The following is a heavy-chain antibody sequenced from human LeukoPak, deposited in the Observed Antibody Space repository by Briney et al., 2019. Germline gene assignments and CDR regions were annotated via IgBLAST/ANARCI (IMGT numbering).Heavy chain of an antibody. CDR2: ISWDGGST. CDR1: GFTFDDYA. D-gene: IGHD6-13*01. CDR3: AKDRRERSSSWYYFDY. J-gene: IGHJ4*02. Sequence: GGSLRLSCAASGFTFDDYAMHWVRQAPGKGLEWVSLISWDGGSTYYADSVKGRFTISRDNSKNSLYLQMNSLRAEDTALYYCAKDRRERSSSWYYFDYWGQGTLVTVSS. V-gene: IGHV3-43D*03.